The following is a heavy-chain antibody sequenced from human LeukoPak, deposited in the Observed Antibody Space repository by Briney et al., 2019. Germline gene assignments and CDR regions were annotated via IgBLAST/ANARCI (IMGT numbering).Heavy chain of an antibody. J-gene: IGHJ4*02. CDR2: ISSSSSYI. CDR3: ARDSIVGATTDFDY. CDR1: GFTFSSYS. Sequence: GGSLRLSCAASGFTFSSYSMNWVRQAPGKGLEWVSSISSSSSYIYYADSVKGRFTISRDNAKNSLYLQMNSLRAEDTAVYYCARDSIVGATTDFDYWGQGTLVTVSS. D-gene: IGHD1-26*01. V-gene: IGHV3-21*01.